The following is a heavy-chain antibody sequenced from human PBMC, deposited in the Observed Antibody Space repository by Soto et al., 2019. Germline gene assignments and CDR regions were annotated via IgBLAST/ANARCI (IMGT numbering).Heavy chain of an antibody. Sequence: ASVKVSCKASGYTFTGYYMHWVRQAPGQGLERMGWINPNSGGTNYAQKFQGWVTMTRDTSISTAYMELRSLRSDDTAVYYCARDPPRPYYYDSSGYYQLFDYWGQGTLVTVSS. D-gene: IGHD3-22*01. CDR1: GYTFTGYY. CDR2: INPNSGGT. CDR3: ARDPPRPYYYDSSGYYQLFDY. J-gene: IGHJ4*02. V-gene: IGHV1-2*04.